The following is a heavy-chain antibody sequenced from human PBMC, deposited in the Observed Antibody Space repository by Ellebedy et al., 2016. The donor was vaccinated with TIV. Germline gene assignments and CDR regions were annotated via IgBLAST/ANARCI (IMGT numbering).Heavy chain of an antibody. J-gene: IGHJ6*02. D-gene: IGHD4-11*01. CDR2: IRYDGSNK. Sequence: GESLKISCAASGLTFATYGMHWVRQAPGKGLEWVAFIRYDGSNKYYADSVKGRFTISRDNSKNTLYLQMSSRRGEDTAVYYCAKGSDYRGYGMDVWGQGTTVTVSS. CDR1: GLTFATYG. V-gene: IGHV3-30*02. CDR3: AKGSDYRGYGMDV.